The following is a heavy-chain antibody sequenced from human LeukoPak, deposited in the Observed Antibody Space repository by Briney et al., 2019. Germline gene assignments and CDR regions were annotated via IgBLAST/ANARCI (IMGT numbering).Heavy chain of an antibody. J-gene: IGHJ6*02. V-gene: IGHV3-7*03. CDR2: VNRDGSET. CDR3: ARGGGLDV. CDR1: GFTLSNHW. D-gene: IGHD3-16*01. Sequence: GGSLRLSCAASGFTLSNHWMTWVRQVPGRGPEWVANVNRDGSETYYLDSVKGRFTISRDNAKNSLYLQMSNLRAEDTAVYFCARGGGLDVWGQGATVTVSS.